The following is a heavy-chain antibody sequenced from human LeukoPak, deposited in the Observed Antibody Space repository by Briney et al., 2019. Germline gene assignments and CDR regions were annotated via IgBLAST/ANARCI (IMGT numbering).Heavy chain of an antibody. CDR3: ARGHHILTGYVRQYYFDY. V-gene: IGHV4-34*01. D-gene: IGHD3-9*01. CDR1: GGSFSGYY. J-gene: IGHJ4*02. CDR2: INHSGST. Sequence: SETLSLTCAVYGGSFSGYYWSWIRQPPGKGLEWIGEINHSGSTNYNPSLKSRVTIPVDTSKNQFSLKLSSETAADTAVYYCARGHHILTGYVRQYYFDYWGQGTLVTVSS.